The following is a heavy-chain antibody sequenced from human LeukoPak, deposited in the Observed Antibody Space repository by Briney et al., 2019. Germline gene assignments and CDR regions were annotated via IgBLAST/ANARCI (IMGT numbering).Heavy chain of an antibody. CDR1: GFTFSSYG. CDR3: AKGFGELSHYYYMDV. V-gene: IGHV3-30*18. Sequence: PGGSLRLSCAASGFTFSSYGMHWVRQAPGKGLEWVAVISYDGSNKYYADSVKGRFTISRDNSKNTLYLQMNSLRAEDTAVYYCAKGFGELSHYYYMDVWGKGTTVTVSS. CDR2: ISYDGSNK. J-gene: IGHJ6*03. D-gene: IGHD3-10*01.